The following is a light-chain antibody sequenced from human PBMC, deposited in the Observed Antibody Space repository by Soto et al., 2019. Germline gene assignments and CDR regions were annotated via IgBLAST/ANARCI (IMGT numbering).Light chain of an antibody. CDR3: QQSYSTPVT. Sequence: DIQMTPPPSSLSASVGDSVTITCRASQSISSYLNWYQQKPGKAPKLLIYAASSLQSGVPSRFSGSGSGTDFTLTISSLQPEDFATYYCQQSYSTPVTFGQGTKVDIK. CDR2: AAS. CDR1: QSISSY. J-gene: IGKJ1*01. V-gene: IGKV1-39*01.